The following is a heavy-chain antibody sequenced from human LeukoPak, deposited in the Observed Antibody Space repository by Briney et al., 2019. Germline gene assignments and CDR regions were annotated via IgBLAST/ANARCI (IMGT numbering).Heavy chain of an antibody. CDR1: GGSISSYY. V-gene: IGHV4-59*01. J-gene: IGHJ4*02. D-gene: IGHD1-26*01. Sequence: SETLSLTCTVSGGSISSYYWSWIRQPPGKGLEWIGYIYYSGSTNYNPSLKSRVTISVDTSKNQFSLKLSSVTAADTAVYYCARVIGGSYHRDYWGQGTLVTVSS. CDR2: IYYSGST. CDR3: ARVIGGSYHRDY.